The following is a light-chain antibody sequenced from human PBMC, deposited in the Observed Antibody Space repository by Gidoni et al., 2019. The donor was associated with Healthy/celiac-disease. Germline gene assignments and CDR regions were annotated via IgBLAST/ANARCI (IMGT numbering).Light chain of an antibody. Sequence: QSVLTQPPSVSGAPGHRVTISCTGSSSNIGAGYDVHWYQQLPGTAPKLLFYGNSNRPSGVPDRFSGSKSGTSASLAITGLQAEDEADYYCQSYDSSLSGSGVFGGGTKLTVL. CDR1: SSNIGAGYD. CDR3: QSYDSSLSGSGV. CDR2: GNS. V-gene: IGLV1-40*01. J-gene: IGLJ2*01.